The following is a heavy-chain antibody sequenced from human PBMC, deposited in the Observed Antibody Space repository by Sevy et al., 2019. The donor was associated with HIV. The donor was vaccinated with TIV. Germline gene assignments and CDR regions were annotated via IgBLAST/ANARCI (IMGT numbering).Heavy chain of an antibody. CDR1: GYAFTSYG. V-gene: IGHV1-18*04. CDR2: ISAYNGNT. J-gene: IGHJ4*02. Sequence: ASVKVSCKASGYAFTSYGISWVRQAPGQGLEWIGWISAYNGNTNYAQKLQGRVTMTTDTSTSTAYMELRSLRSDDTAVYYCAREISSGWSRVFDYWGQGTLVTVSS. D-gene: IGHD6-19*01. CDR3: AREISSGWSRVFDY.